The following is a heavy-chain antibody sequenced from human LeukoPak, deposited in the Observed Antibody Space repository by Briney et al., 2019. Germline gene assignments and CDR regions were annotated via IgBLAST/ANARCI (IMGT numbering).Heavy chain of an antibody. CDR3: ASGPGNYYDSSGYYDY. Sequence: SETLSLTCTVSGGSISSYYWSWIRQPPRKGLEWIGYIYYSGSTNYNPSLKSRVTISIATSKNQFSLKLSSVTAADPAVYSCASGPGNYYDSSGYYDYWGQGTLVTVSS. D-gene: IGHD3-22*01. J-gene: IGHJ4*02. V-gene: IGHV4-59*08. CDR2: IYYSGST. CDR1: GGSISSYY.